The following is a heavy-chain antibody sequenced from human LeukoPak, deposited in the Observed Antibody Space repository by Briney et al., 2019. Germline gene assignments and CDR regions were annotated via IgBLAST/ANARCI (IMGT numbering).Heavy chain of an antibody. CDR1: GFTFSSYA. CDR2: VSGSGGST. J-gene: IGHJ5*02. D-gene: IGHD6-13*01. V-gene: IGHV3-23*01. CDR3: ARGSGINHYNWFDP. Sequence: TGGSLRLSCAASGFTFSSYAMSWVRQAPGKGLEWVSAVSGSGGSTYYADSVKGRFTISRDNSKNTLSLHMDSLRADDTALYYCARGSGINHYNWFDPWGQGTLVTVSS.